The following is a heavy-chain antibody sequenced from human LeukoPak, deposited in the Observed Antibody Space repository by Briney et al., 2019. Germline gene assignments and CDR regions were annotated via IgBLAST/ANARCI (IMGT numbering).Heavy chain of an antibody. D-gene: IGHD3-10*01. CDR2: ISSSSSYT. CDR3: AVRRITMVRGVIGPDWFDP. CDR1: GFTFSDYY. J-gene: IGHJ5*02. Sequence: GGSLRLSCAASGFTFSDYYMSWIRQAPGKGLEWVSYISSSSSYTNYADSVKGRFTNSRDNAKNSLYLQMNSLRAEDTAVYYCAVRRITMVRGVIGPDWFDPWGQGTLVTVSS. V-gene: IGHV3-11*06.